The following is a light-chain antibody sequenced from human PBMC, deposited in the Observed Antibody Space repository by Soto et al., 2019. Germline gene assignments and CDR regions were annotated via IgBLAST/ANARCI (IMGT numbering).Light chain of an antibody. CDR2: GVS. CDR3: MSYTGSSTSYV. Sequence: PSSVCGSPAQSTTISCSGTMSDIGSYNYVAWYQQFPGKTPKILIYGVSNRPSGVSSRFYGSKSGKKAPLTISGLQAEDEADYYCMSYTGSSTSYVFGSGTTVTVL. V-gene: IGLV2-14*01. CDR1: MSDIGSYNY. J-gene: IGLJ1*01.